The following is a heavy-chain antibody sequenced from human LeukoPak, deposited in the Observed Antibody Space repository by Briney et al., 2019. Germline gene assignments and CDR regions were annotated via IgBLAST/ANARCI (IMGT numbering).Heavy chain of an antibody. D-gene: IGHD3-16*01. CDR1: GFTFYQQE. V-gene: IGHV3-48*03. J-gene: IGHJ4*02. CDR3: GRASRGFHYDQ. CDR2: ISSSGSTM. Sequence: GGSLRHSCPLPGFTFYQQEIFYLRQAPGKGLEWVSYISSSGSTMNYADSVKGRFTISRDNAKNSLYLQMNSLRAEDTAVYYCGRASRGFHYDQWGQGTLVTVSS.